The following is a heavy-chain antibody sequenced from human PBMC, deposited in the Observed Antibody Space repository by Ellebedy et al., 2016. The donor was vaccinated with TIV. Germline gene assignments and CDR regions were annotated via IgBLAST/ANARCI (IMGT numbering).Heavy chain of an antibody. V-gene: IGHV3-33*01. J-gene: IGHJ4*02. D-gene: IGHD5-12*01. CDR1: GFTFSIYG. Sequence: GESLKISCAASGFTFSIYGMHWVRQAPGKGLAWVTVLWYDGSREYYADSVKGRLTVSRDNSKNTLYLQINSLRTEDTAVYYCASERSGYDFNYWGQGTLVIVSA. CDR2: LWYDGSRE. CDR3: ASERSGYDFNY.